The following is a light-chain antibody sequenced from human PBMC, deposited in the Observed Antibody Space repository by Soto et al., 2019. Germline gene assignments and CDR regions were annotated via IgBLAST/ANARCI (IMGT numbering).Light chain of an antibody. CDR1: QSVSSN. V-gene: IGKV3-15*01. J-gene: IGKJ4*01. Sequence: EVVMTQSPATLSVSLGDRATLSCRASQSVSSNLAWYQQKPGQAPRLLIYGASTRATGIPARFSGSGSGTEFTLTISSLQSEDFAVYSCQQYNIWPLTFGGGTKVEIK. CDR3: QQYNIWPLT. CDR2: GAS.